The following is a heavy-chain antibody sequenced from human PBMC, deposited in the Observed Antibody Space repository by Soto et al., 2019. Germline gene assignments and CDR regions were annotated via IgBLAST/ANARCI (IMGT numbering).Heavy chain of an antibody. V-gene: IGHV2-5*01. D-gene: IGHD5-18*01. Sequence: SGPTLVNPTQTLTLTCTFSGFSLSTSAVGVGWIRQPPGKALEWLALIYWNDDKRYSPSLKSRLTITKDTSKNQVVLTLTNMDPVDTATYYCAHRLGYSYGRYFDYWGQGTPVTVSS. CDR2: IYWNDDK. J-gene: IGHJ4*02. CDR3: AHRLGYSYGRYFDY. CDR1: GFSLSTSAVG.